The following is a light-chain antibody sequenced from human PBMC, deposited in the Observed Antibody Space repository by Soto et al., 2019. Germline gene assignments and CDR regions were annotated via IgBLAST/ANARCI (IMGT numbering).Light chain of an antibody. CDR3: SSYTSSSTLV. J-gene: IGLJ3*02. Sequence: QSALTQPASVSGSPGQSITISCTGTDSDVGGYNYVSWYQQHPGKAPKLMIYEVINRPSGVSNRFSGSKSANTASLPISGLQAEDEADYYCSSYTSSSTLVFGGGTKLTVL. CDR1: DSDVGGYNY. V-gene: IGLV2-14*03. CDR2: EVI.